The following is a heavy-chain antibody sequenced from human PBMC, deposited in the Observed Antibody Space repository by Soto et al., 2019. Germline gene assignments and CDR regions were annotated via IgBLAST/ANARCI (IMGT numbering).Heavy chain of an antibody. V-gene: IGHV4-4*07. CDR3: ARDGMTTGDT. D-gene: IGHD2-21*02. J-gene: IGHJ4*02. CDR2: VFSSVSA. CDR1: GVSVRSYT. Sequence: SSETLSLTCIVSGVSVRSYTWSWVRQPANKGLEWIGRVFSSVSATCNPSLKSRVSISMDTPENRISLKLDSVTAADAGVYFCARDGMTTGDTWGPGTLVTVSS.